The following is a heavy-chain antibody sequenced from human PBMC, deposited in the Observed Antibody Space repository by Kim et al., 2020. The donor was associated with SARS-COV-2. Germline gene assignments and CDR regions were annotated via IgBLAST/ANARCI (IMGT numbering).Heavy chain of an antibody. Sequence: GGSLRLSCAASGFTFNNYGMHWVRQAPGKGLEWVAVISYDGSTKYYADSVKGRFTISRDNSKNTLYLRMKNLRAEDTAVYYCAKVSCSGGSCYGYFDSWGQGTLVTVSS. CDR3: AKVSCSGGSCYGYFDS. CDR1: GFTFNNYG. V-gene: IGHV3-30*18. J-gene: IGHJ4*02. D-gene: IGHD2-15*01. CDR2: ISYDGSTK.